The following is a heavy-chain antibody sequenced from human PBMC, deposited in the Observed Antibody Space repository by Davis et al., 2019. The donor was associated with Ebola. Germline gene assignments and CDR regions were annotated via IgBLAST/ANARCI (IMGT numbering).Heavy chain of an antibody. J-gene: IGHJ4*02. CDR2: IKQDGSEK. D-gene: IGHD3-10*01. CDR3: AKGPRYYGSGIPFDY. CDR1: GFTFSSYW. Sequence: GGSLRLSCAASGFTFSSYWMSWVRQAPGKGLEWVANIKQDGSEKYYVDSVKGRFTISRDNAKNSLYLQMNSLRAEDTAVYYCAKGPRYYGSGIPFDYWGQGTLVTVSS. V-gene: IGHV3-7*03.